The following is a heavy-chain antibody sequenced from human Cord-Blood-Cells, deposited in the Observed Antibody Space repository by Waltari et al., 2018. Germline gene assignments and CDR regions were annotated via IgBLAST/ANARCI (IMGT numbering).Heavy chain of an antibody. CDR3: ARESHSSGYYFDY. CDR2: INPNRGGT. D-gene: IGHD3-22*01. V-gene: IGHV1-2*04. CDR1: GYTFTGYY. J-gene: IGHJ4*02. Sequence: QVQLVQSGAEVKKPGASVKVSCKASGYTFTGYYMHWLRQAPGQGLEWMGWINPNRGGTNYAQKFQGWVTMTRDTSISTAYMELSRLRSDDTAVYYCARESHSSGYYFDYWGQGTLVTVSS.